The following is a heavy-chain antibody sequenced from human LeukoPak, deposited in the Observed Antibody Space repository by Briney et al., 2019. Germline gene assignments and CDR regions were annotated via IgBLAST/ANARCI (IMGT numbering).Heavy chain of an antibody. CDR2: TYYNSKWYT. V-gene: IGHV6-1*01. D-gene: IGHD1-20*01. CDR3: VRLNWRRKAFDV. Sequence: SQTLSLTCAISGDSVSTASNAWYWIRQSPSRGLEWLGRTYYNSKWYTDYAVSVSGRTTINPDTSRNQLSLQLSFVTPEDTAVYYRVRLNWRRKAFDVWGQGTMVTVSS. CDR1: GDSVSTASNA. J-gene: IGHJ3*01.